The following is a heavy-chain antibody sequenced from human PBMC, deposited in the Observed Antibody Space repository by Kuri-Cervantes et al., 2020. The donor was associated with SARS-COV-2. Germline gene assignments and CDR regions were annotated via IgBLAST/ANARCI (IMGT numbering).Heavy chain of an antibody. CDR2: IISSSSDT. CDR1: GFTFGDYY. CDR3: VRVLVRGLMSRRYFDF. D-gene: IGHD3-10*01. V-gene: IGHV3-11*06. Sequence: GGSLRLSCTASGFTFGDYYMSWIRQAPGKGLEWVSYIISSSSDTNYADSVKGRFTISRDKARYSLYLEMNSLGVEDTALYYCVRVLVRGLMSRRYFDFWGQGTLVTVSS. J-gene: IGHJ4*02.